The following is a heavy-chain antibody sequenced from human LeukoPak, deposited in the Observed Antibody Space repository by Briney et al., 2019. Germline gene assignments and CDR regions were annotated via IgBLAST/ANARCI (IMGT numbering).Heavy chain of an antibody. D-gene: IGHD4-17*01. CDR2: ISSSGSTI. CDR1: GFTFSDYY. Sequence: GGSLRLSCAASGFTFSDYYMSWIRQAPGKGLEWVSYISSSGSTIYYADSVKGRFTISRDNAKNSLYLQMNSLRAEDTAVYYCAREISRGDYHAFDPWGQGTLVIVSS. CDR3: AREISRGDYHAFDP. J-gene: IGHJ5*02. V-gene: IGHV3-11*04.